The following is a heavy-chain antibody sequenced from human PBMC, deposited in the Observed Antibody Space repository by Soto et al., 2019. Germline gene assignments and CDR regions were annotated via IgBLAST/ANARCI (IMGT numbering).Heavy chain of an antibody. D-gene: IGHD3-9*01. CDR2: IIPIFGTE. J-gene: IGHJ6*02. Sequence: SVKVSCKASGGTFSSYAISWVRQAPGQGLEWMGGIIPIFGTENYAQKFQGRVTITADESTSTAYMELSRLRSEDTAVYYCGIVHNCSYIFCLVTAPPYYYYCMDFWGQGTTVTVSS. V-gene: IGHV1-69*13. CDR3: GIVHNCSYIFCLVTAPPYYYYCMDF. CDR1: GGTFSSYA.